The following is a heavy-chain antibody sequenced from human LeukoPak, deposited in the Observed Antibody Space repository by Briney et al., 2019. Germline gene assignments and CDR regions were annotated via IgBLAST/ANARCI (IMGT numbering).Heavy chain of an antibody. CDR2: IQQDGSET. CDR1: GLTFSRYW. Sequence: PGGSLRLSCAASGLTFSRYWMTWVRQAPGKGLEWVANIQQDGSETYYVDSVKGRFTISRDNAENSLYLQMSSLRAEDTAVYYCARVPGIAAADDYWGQGTLVTVSS. J-gene: IGHJ4*02. CDR3: ARVPGIAAADDY. V-gene: IGHV3-7*01. D-gene: IGHD6-13*01.